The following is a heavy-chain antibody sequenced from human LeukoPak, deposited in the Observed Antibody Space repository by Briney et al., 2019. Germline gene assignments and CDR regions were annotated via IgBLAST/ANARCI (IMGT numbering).Heavy chain of an antibody. CDR2: IIPILGIA. D-gene: IGHD5-12*01. V-gene: IGHV1-69*04. CDR1: GGTFSSYA. J-gene: IGHJ5*02. CDR3: ARGSRDGYDPGGWFDP. Sequence: SVKVSCKASGGTFSSYAISWVRQAPGQGLEWMGRIIPILGIANYAQKFQGRVTITADKSTSTAYMELSSLRSEDTAVYYCARGSRDGYDPGGWFDPWGQGTLVTVSS.